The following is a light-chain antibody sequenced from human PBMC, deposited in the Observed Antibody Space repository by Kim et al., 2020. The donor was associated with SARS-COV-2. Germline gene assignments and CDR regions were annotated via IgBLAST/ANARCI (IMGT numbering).Light chain of an antibody. J-gene: IGLJ2*01. CDR1: SLRSYY. CDR2: GKN. V-gene: IGLV3-19*01. Sequence: SSELTQDPAVSAALGQTVRITCRGDSLRSYYASWYQQKPGQAPILVIYGKNNRPSGIPDRFSGSSSGNTASLTITGTQAGDEADYYCNSRDSNDNVVFGG. CDR3: NSRDSNDNVV.